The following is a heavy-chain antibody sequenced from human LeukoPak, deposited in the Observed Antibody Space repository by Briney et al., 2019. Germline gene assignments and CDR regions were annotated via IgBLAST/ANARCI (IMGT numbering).Heavy chain of an antibody. CDR3: AREWLVLGYNWFDP. J-gene: IGHJ5*02. CDR2: IYDSGST. Sequence: SETLSLTCTVSGGSIRSSYYYWGWIRQPPGKGLEWIGSIYDSGSTYYNPSLKSRVTISVDTSKNQFSLKLNSVTAADTAVYYCAREWLVLGYNWFDPWGQGTLVTVSS. D-gene: IGHD6-19*01. V-gene: IGHV4-39*01. CDR1: GGSIRSSYYY.